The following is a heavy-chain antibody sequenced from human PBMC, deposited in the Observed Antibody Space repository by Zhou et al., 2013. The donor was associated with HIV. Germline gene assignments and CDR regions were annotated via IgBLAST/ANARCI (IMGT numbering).Heavy chain of an antibody. CDR3: ARLTSTWDGEIVS. CDR1: GVAFSNYG. D-gene: IGHD3-10*01. CDR2: IIPMFRKT. Sequence: QVHLVQSGAEVKKPGASVKVSCEAVGVAFSNYGINWVRQAPGQGLEWMGEIIPMFRKTDYSQKFQGRVSFTADDSTRTAYLEVTGLTSDDTAVYYCARLTSTWDGEIVSWGQGTLVTVSS. V-gene: IGHV1-69*13. J-gene: IGHJ4*02.